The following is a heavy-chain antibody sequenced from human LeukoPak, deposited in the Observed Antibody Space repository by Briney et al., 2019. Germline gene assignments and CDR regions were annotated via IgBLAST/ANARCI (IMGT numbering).Heavy chain of an antibody. J-gene: IGHJ5*02. CDR3: ARDTRWVATRFDP. CDR1: GFTFSNFW. V-gene: IGHV3-7*03. Sequence: GGSLRLSCATSGFTFSNFWMSWVRQAPGKGLEWVANIKQDGSEKYYVDSVKGRFTISRDNAKNSLYLQMNSLRAKDTAVYYCARDTRWVATRFDPWGQGTLVTVSS. CDR2: IKQDGSEK. D-gene: IGHD2-21*02.